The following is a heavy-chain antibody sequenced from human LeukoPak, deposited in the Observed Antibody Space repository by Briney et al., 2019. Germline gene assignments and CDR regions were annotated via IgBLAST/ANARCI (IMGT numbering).Heavy chain of an antibody. CDR1: GYTFTSYG. CDR2: ISAYNGNT. V-gene: IGHV1-18*01. Sequence: GASVKVSCKASGYTFTSYGISWVRQAPGQGLEWMGWISAYNGNTNYAQKLQGRVTMTTDTSTSTAYMELRSLRSDDTAVYYCARVGATTYYYYGMDVWGQGTTVTVSS. D-gene: IGHD1-26*01. CDR3: ARVGATTYYYYGMDV. J-gene: IGHJ6*02.